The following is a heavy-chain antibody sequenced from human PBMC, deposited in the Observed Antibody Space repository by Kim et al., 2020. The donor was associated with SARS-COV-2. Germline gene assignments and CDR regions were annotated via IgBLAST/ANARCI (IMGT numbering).Heavy chain of an antibody. CDR3: ARVGRGYSSSYHIDY. D-gene: IGHD6-6*01. V-gene: IGHV4-4*02. J-gene: IGHJ4*02. Sequence: PSLKSRVTISVDKSKNQFSLKLSSVTAADTAVYYCARVGRGYSSSYHIDYWGQGTLVTVSS.